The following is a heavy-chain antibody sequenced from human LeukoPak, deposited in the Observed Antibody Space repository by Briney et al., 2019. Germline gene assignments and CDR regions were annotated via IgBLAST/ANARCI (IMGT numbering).Heavy chain of an antibody. J-gene: IGHJ4*02. CDR2: ISYEGSNI. CDR1: GFTFNSHA. D-gene: IGHD2-15*01. Sequence: GGSLRLSCIASGFTFNSHAMHWVRQAPGKGLEWVALISYEGSNIKYADSVKGRFTICRDNSKNTLYLQMNSLRAEDTALYYCAKRGFCSGGSCYSFHFDYWGQGTLVTVSS. CDR3: AKRGFCSGGSCYSFHFDY. V-gene: IGHV3-30*18.